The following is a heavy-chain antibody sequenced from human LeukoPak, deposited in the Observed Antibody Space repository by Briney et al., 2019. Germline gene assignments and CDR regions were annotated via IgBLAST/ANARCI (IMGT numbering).Heavy chain of an antibody. Sequence: ASETLSLTCTVSGGSISSGSYYWSWIRQPAGKGLEWIGRIYTSGSTNYNPSLKSRVTISVDTSKNQFSLKLSSVTAADMAVYYCARYEYSYGFDYWGQGTLVTVSS. CDR3: ARYEYSYGFDY. CDR1: GGSISSGSYY. D-gene: IGHD5-18*01. J-gene: IGHJ4*02. CDR2: IYTSGST. V-gene: IGHV4-61*02.